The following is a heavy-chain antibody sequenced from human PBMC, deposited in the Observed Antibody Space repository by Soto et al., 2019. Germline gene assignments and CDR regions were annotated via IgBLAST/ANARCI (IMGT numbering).Heavy chain of an antibody. CDR1: GDTFTDYY. D-gene: IGHD2-21*01. Sequence: QVQLVQSGAEVKKPGASVKVSCKASGDTFTDYYIHWVRQAPGQGLEWMGTVNPSGGHTTYAQHFLGRTTMTRNTSKRTAYRELTSLTSADTAEYYCARGGPVVVVTAALDYWGQGTLVTVSS. CDR2: VNPSGGHT. V-gene: IGHV1-46*01. CDR3: ARGGPVVVVTAALDY. J-gene: IGHJ4*02.